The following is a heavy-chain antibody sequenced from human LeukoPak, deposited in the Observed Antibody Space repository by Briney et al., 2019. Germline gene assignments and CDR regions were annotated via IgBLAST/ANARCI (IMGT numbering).Heavy chain of an antibody. Sequence: SETLSLTCTVSGGSISSYYWSCIRQPPGKGLEWIGYIYYSGSTNYNPSLKSRVTISVDTSKNQFSLKLSSVTAADTAVYYCARVDGDWFDPWGQGTPVTVSS. CDR3: ARVDGDWFDP. CDR1: GGSISSYY. D-gene: IGHD5-24*01. V-gene: IGHV4-59*01. CDR2: IYYSGST. J-gene: IGHJ5*02.